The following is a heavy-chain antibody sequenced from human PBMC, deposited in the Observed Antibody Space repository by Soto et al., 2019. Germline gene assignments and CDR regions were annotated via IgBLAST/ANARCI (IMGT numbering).Heavy chain of an antibody. J-gene: IGHJ6*02. D-gene: IGHD3-10*01. CDR3: AARPYYYYGLDV. Sequence: SETLSLTCTVSGGSITTPGYSWRWIRQPPGKAPEWIGYVYHNGNAYPKPSLKSRVTISLDGAKHQFSLKMASIPAADTSLYSGAARPYYYYGLDVWGQGTTVTVSS. CDR2: VYHNGNA. CDR1: GGSITTPGYS. V-gene: IGHV4-30-2*01.